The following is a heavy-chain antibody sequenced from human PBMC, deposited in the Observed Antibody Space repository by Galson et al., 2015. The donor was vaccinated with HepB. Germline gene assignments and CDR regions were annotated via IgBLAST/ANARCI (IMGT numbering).Heavy chain of an antibody. CDR1: GFIFSDYY. CDR3: ARVADVDYGDHSHFDF. Sequence: SLRLSCAASGFIFSDYYMSWIRQAPGKGLEWVSYISHSTPYTKYADSVKGRITISRDNARNSLYLQLNSLRAEDTAVYYCARVADVDYGDHSHFDFWGQGTLVTVSS. D-gene: IGHD4-17*01. V-gene: IGHV3-11*06. J-gene: IGHJ4*02. CDR2: ISHSTPYT.